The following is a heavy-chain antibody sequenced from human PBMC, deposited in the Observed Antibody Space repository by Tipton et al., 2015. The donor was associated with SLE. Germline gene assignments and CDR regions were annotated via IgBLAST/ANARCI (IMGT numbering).Heavy chain of an antibody. D-gene: IGHD5-18*01. Sequence: TLSLTCTVSGGSISSGDYYWSWIRQPPGKGLEWIGYIYCSGSTYYNPSLKSRVTISVDTSKNQFSLKLSSVTAADTAVYYCARGYSYGRYYFDYWGQGTLVTVSS. CDR3: ARGYSYGRYYFDY. CDR2: IYCSGST. CDR1: GGSISSGDYY. J-gene: IGHJ4*02. V-gene: IGHV4-30-4*08.